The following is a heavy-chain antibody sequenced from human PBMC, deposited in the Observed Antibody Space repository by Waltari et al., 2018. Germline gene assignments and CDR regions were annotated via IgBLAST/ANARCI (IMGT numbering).Heavy chain of an antibody. CDR3: ATSQKPTGRGGFDY. D-gene: IGHD3-10*01. V-gene: IGHV3-30*03. CDR1: GFTFSCSG. J-gene: IGHJ4*02. CDR2: ISYDGSNK. Sequence: QVQLVESGGGVVQPGRSLRLSCAASGFTFSCSGMHWVRQAPGKGLEWVAVISYDGSNKYYADSVKGRFTISRDNSKNTLYLQMNSLRAEDTAVYYCATSQKPTGRGGFDYWGQGTLVTVSS.